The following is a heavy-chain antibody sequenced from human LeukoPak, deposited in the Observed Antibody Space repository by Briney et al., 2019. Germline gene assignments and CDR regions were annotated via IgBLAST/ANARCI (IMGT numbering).Heavy chain of an antibody. CDR3: AKDRGSGNGDYGPLDY. J-gene: IGHJ4*02. D-gene: IGHD4-17*01. CDR2: ISWNSGSI. V-gene: IGHV3-9*03. Sequence: GGSLRLPCAASGFTFSSYAMHWVRQAPGKGLEWVSGISWNSGSIGYADSVKGRFTISRDNAKNSLYLQMNSLRAEDMALYYCAKDRGSGNGDYGPLDYWGQGTLVTVSS. CDR1: GFTFSSYA.